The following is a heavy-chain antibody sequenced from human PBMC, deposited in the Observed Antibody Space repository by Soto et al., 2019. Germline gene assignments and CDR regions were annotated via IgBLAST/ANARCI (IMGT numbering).Heavy chain of an antibody. CDR3: AKDRQPDGFWPFDH. CDR1: GFTFSTYA. CDR2: LFGNGGGI. Sequence: GGSLRLSCAASGFTFSTYAMSWVRQTPGRGLEWVSGLFGNGGGISYADSVKGRFTISRDNSKNMLYLQMHSLRAEDTAVYYCAKDRQPDGFWPFDHWGLGTLVTVSS. J-gene: IGHJ4*02. D-gene: IGHD3-3*01. V-gene: IGHV3-23*01.